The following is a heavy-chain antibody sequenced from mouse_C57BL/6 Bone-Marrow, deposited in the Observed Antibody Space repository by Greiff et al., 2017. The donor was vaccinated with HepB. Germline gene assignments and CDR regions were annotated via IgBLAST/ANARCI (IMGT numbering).Heavy chain of an antibody. CDR1: GYTFTSYG. V-gene: IGHV1-81*01. Sequence: QVQLQQSGAELVRPGASVKLSCKASGYTFTSYGISWVKQRPGQGLEWIGEIYPRSGNTYYNEKFKGKATLTADKSSSTAYMELRSLTSEDSAVYFGASQGLTTVVAPEYFDVWGTGTTVTVSS. J-gene: IGHJ1*03. CDR2: IYPRSGNT. D-gene: IGHD1-1*01. CDR3: ASQGLTTVVAPEYFDV.